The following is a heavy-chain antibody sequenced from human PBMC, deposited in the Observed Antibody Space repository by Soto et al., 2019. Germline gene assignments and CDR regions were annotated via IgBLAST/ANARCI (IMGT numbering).Heavy chain of an antibody. CDR3: ARGSGYGGNLPYYFDY. J-gene: IGHJ4*02. V-gene: IGHV3-33*01. CDR1: GFTFSSYG. CDR2: IWYDGSNK. D-gene: IGHD4-17*01. Sequence: QVQLVESGGGVVQPGRSLSLSCAASGFTFSSYGMHWVRQAPGKGLEWVAVIWYDGSNKYYADSVKGRFTISRDNSKNTRYLQMNSLRAEDTAVYYCARGSGYGGNLPYYFDYWGQGTLVTVSS.